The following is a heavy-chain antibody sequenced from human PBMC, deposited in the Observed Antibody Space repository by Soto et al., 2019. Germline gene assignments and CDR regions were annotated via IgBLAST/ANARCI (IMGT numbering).Heavy chain of an antibody. CDR3: ARKTVVGAFDI. Sequence: SVKVSCKASGYTFTSYGISWVRQAPGQGLEWMGGIIPIFGTANYAQKFQGRVTITADESTSTAYMELSSLRSEDTAVYYCARKTVVGAFDIWGQGTMVTVSS. CDR2: IIPIFGTA. J-gene: IGHJ3*02. V-gene: IGHV1-69*13. D-gene: IGHD2-15*01. CDR1: GYTFTSYG.